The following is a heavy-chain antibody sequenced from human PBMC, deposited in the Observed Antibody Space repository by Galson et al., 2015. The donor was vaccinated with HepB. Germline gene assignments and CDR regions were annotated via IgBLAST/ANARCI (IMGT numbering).Heavy chain of an antibody. CDR1: GFSVSSIY. Sequence: SLRLSCAASGFSVSSIYMSWVRQAPGKGLEWLSMVYSDGTTHYKDPVRGRFTISRDNSKNTLYLQMSTLRAEDTAVYYCARWSGISYDCWGQGTLVTVSS. CDR3: ARWSGISYDC. V-gene: IGHV3-53*01. D-gene: IGHD3-10*01. J-gene: IGHJ4*02. CDR2: VYSDGTT.